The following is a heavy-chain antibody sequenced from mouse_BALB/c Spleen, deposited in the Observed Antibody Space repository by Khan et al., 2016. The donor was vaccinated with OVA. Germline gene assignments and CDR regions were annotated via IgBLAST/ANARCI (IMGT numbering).Heavy chain of an antibody. J-gene: IGHJ3*01. D-gene: IGHD2-4*01. Sequence: EVQLVETGPGLVKPSQSLSLTCTVTGYSITSEYTWNWIRQFPGNKLEWMGFISYSGNTRYNPSLKSRISITRDTSKNQFFLQLNSVTSEDTATYYSERKDYDDYDPFPYWGQGTLVTVSA. V-gene: IGHV3-2*02. CDR2: ISYSGNT. CDR3: ERKDYDDYDPFPY. CDR1: GYSITSEYT.